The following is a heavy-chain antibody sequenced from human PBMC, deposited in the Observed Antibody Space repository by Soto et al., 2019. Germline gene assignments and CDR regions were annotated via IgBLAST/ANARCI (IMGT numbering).Heavy chain of an antibody. D-gene: IGHD1-26*01. J-gene: IGHJ6*02. CDR1: GFTFSSYG. CDR2: IWHDGNNK. Sequence: GGSLRLSCAASGFTFSSYGMHWVRQAPGKGLEWVAVIWHDGNNKYYAGSVRGRFIISRDNSKNRLYLQMNSLRAEDTAVYYCASDLVGASDSYGLDVWGQGTTVTVSS. V-gene: IGHV3-33*08. CDR3: ASDLVGASDSYGLDV.